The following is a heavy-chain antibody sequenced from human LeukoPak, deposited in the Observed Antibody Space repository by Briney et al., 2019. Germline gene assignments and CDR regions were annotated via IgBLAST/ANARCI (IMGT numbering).Heavy chain of an antibody. J-gene: IGHJ4*02. CDR3: ARGGYFDWLSSFDN. D-gene: IGHD3-9*01. V-gene: IGHV3-23*01. Sequence: GGSLRLSCAASGFTFSSYAMSWVRQAPGKGLEWVSAISGSGGSTYYADSVKGRFTISRDSSKNTLYLQMNSLRAEDTAVNYCARGGYFDWLSSFDNWGQGTLVTVSS. CDR1: GFTFSSYA. CDR2: ISGSGGST.